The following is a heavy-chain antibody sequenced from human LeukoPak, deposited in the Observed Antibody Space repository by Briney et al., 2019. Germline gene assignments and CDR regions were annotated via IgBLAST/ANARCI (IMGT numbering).Heavy chain of an antibody. CDR3: ARASGYDFWSGYSDAFDI. CDR2: IYYSGST. V-gene: IGHV4-59*01. CDR1: GGSISSYY. D-gene: IGHD3-3*01. J-gene: IGHJ3*02. Sequence: SETLSLTCTVSGGSISSYYWSWIRQPPGKGLEWIGYIYYSGSTNYNPSLKSRVTISVDTSKNQFSLKLSSVTAADTAVYYCARASGYDFWSGYSDAFDIWGQGTMVTVSS.